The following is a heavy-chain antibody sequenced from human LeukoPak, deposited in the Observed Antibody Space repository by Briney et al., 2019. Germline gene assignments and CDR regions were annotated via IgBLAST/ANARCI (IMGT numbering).Heavy chain of an antibody. CDR1: GFTFSSYG. D-gene: IGHD4-17*01. Sequence: PGGSLRLSCAASGFTFSSYGMHWVRQAPGKGLEWVAVIWYDGSNKYYADSVKGRFTISRDNSKNTLYLQMNSLRAEDTAVYYCARGSTVTTPFGYWGQGTLVTVSS. J-gene: IGHJ4*02. CDR3: ARGSTVTTPFGY. V-gene: IGHV3-33*01. CDR2: IWYDGSNK.